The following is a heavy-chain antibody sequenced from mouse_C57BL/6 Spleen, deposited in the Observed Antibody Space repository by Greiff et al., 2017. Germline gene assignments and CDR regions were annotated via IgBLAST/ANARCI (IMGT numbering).Heavy chain of an antibody. CDR2: IHPNSGST. D-gene: IGHD2-5*01. J-gene: IGHJ3*01. V-gene: IGHV1-64*01. Sequence: QVQLQQPGAELVKPGASVKLSCKASGYTFTSYWMHWVKQRPGQGLEWIGMIHPNSGSTNYNEKFKSKATLTVDKSSSTAYMQLISLTSEDSAVYYCAREGMYSNFSWFAYWGQGTLVTVSA. CDR3: AREGMYSNFSWFAY. CDR1: GYTFTSYW.